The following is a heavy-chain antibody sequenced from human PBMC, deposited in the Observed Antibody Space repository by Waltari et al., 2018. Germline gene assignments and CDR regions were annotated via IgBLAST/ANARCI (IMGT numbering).Heavy chain of an antibody. J-gene: IGHJ4*02. D-gene: IGHD3-16*01. CDR3: ARALGISAGESSDDY. CDR1: GGSFSGYS. V-gene: IGHV4-34*01. CDR2: INHSGRT. Sequence: QVQLQQWGAGLLKPSEPLSLTCAVYGGSFSGYSWSWIRQPPGKGLEWIGEINHSGRTNYNPSLKRRVTISVDTSKNQFSLKLSSVTAADTAVYYCARALGISAGESSDDYWGQGTLVTVSS.